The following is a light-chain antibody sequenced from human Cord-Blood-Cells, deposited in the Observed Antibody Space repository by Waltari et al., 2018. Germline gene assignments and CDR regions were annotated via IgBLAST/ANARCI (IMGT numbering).Light chain of an antibody. CDR3: QSYDSSNHVV. CDR2: EDN. J-gene: IGLJ2*01. Sequence: NFMLTQPHSVSESPGKTVTISCTRSSGSIASNYEQRYLQRPGSSPTTVIYEDNQRPSGVPDRFSGSIDSSSNSASLTISGLKTEDEADYYCQSYDSSNHVVFGGGTKLTVL. V-gene: IGLV6-57*01. CDR1: SGSIASNY.